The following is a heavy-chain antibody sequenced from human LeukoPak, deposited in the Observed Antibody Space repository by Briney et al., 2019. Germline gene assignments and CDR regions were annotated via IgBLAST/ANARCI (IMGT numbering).Heavy chain of an antibody. D-gene: IGHD3-22*01. CDR1: GYSFTSYW. V-gene: IGHV5-51*01. Sequence: GESLKISCKGSGYSFTSYWIGWVRQMPGKGLEWMGIIYPGDSDTRYSPSFQGQVTISADKSISTAYLQWSSLKASDTAMYYCARRLDYYDSSGYYYALDYWGQGTLVTVSS. J-gene: IGHJ4*02. CDR2: IYPGDSDT. CDR3: ARRLDYYDSSGYYYALDY.